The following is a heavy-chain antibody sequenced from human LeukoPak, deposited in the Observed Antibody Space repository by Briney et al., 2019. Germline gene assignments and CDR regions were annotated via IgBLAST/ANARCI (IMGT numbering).Heavy chain of an antibody. CDR2: IKQDGSKK. D-gene: IGHD5-24*01. CDR1: GFPFSSYW. J-gene: IGHJ4*02. Sequence: GGSLRLSCVASGFPFSSYWMTWVRQAPGKGPEWVANIKQDGSKKSYVDSVKGRFTISRDNAKNSLYLQMNSLRAEDTAIYYCTRVGYIDEGIDYWGQGTLVTVSS. CDR3: TRVGYIDEGIDY. V-gene: IGHV3-7*04.